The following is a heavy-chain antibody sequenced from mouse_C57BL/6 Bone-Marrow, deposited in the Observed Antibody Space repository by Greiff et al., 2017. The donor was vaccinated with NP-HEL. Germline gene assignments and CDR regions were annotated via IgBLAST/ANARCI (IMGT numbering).Heavy chain of an antibody. V-gene: IGHV1-59*01. Sequence: QVQLQQPGAELVRPGTSVKLSCKASGYTFTSYWMHWVKQRPGQGLEWIGVIDPSDSYTNYNQKFKGKATLTVDTSSSTAYMQLSSLTSEDSAVDYCARVNYDQAWFAYWGQGTLVTVSA. CDR2: IDPSDSYT. J-gene: IGHJ3*01. D-gene: IGHD2-3*01. CDR3: ARVNYDQAWFAY. CDR1: GYTFTSYW.